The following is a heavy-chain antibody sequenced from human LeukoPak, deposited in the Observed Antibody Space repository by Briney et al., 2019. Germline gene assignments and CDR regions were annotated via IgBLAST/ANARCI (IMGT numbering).Heavy chain of an antibody. V-gene: IGHV4-38-2*02. CDR1: GYSISSGYY. CDR2: IYHSGST. D-gene: IGHD5-24*01. J-gene: IGHJ4*02. CDR3: ARARREMVDY. Sequence: SETLSLTCTVSGYSISSGYYWSWIRQPPGKGLEWIGSIYHSGSTYYNPSLKSRVTISVDTSKNQFSLKLSSVTAADTAVYYCARARREMVDYWGQGTLVTVSS.